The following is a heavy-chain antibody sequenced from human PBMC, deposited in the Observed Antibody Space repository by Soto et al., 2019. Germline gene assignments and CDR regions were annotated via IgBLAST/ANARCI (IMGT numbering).Heavy chain of an antibody. J-gene: IGHJ4*02. V-gene: IGHV3-48*03. Sequence: EVQLVESGGGLVQPGGSLRLPCAASGFTFSSYEMNWVRQAPGKGLEWVSYISSSGSTKYYADSVKGRFTISRDNAKNSLYLQMNSLRAEDTAVYYCARPFFYGSGVGYWGQGTLVTVSS. CDR3: ARPFFYGSGVGY. D-gene: IGHD1-26*01. CDR1: GFTFSSYE. CDR2: ISSSGSTK.